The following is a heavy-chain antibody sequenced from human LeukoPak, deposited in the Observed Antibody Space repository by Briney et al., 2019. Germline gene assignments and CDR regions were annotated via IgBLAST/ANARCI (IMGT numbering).Heavy chain of an antibody. CDR2: ISYDGGNK. CDR3: AKDSSYGDFGY. V-gene: IGHV3-30*18. J-gene: IGHJ4*02. D-gene: IGHD4-17*01. Sequence: GGSLRLSCAASGFTFSSYGMHWVRQAPGKGLEWVAVISYDGGNKYYADSVKGRFTISRDNSKNTLYLQMNSLRAEDTAVYYCAKDSSYGDFGYWGQGTLVTVSS. CDR1: GFTFSSYG.